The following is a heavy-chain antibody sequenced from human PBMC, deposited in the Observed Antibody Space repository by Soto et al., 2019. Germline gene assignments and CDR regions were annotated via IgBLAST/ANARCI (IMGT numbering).Heavy chain of an antibody. CDR2: TYYRSKWRS. CDR3: ARSGPGGYIDY. CDR1: GDSVSSKNAA. Sequence: SQTLSLTCAISGDSVSSKNAAWNWIRQSPSRGLEWLGRTYYRSKWRSGYAVSVRGRISISPETSKNRFSLQLDSVTPDDTAVYYCARSGPGGYIDYWGRGTLVTVSS. D-gene: IGHD3-22*01. J-gene: IGHJ4*02. V-gene: IGHV6-1*01.